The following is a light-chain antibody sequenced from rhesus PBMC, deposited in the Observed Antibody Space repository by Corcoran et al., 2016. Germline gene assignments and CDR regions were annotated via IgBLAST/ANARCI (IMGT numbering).Light chain of an antibody. CDR3: HQYNSAPLT. Sequence: DIQMTQSPSSLSASVGDRVTITCRASQGISSWLAWYQQKPGKPPKLLIYKASRLQSGVHSRFSGRGSGTDFNLPIRSLQPEDFATYYCHQYNSAPLTFGGGTKVEIK. CDR1: QGISSW. CDR2: KAS. V-gene: IGKV1-21*01. J-gene: IGKJ4*01.